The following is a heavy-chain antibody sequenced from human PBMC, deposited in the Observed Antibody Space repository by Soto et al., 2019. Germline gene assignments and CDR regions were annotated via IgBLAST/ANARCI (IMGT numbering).Heavy chain of an antibody. Sequence: PGGSLRLSCAASGFTFSSYAMSWVRQAPGKGLEWVSAISGSGGSTYYADFVKGRFTISRDNSKNTLYLQMNSLRAEDTAVYYCAKDRIVGATGFSMDVWGQGTTVTVSS. D-gene: IGHD1-26*01. J-gene: IGHJ6*02. CDR1: GFTFSSYA. CDR3: AKDRIVGATGFSMDV. CDR2: ISGSGGST. V-gene: IGHV3-23*01.